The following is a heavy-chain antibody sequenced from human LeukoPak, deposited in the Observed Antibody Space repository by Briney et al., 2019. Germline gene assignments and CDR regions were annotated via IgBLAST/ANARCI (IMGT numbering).Heavy chain of an antibody. J-gene: IGHJ4*02. V-gene: IGHV3-15*01. CDR2: IKRKTDGGTT. Sequence: GGSLRLSCAASGFTFSGSAMHWVRQAPGKGLEWVGRIKRKTDGGTTDYAAPVEGRFAISRDDSKNTLYLQMNSLKTEDTAVYYCTTVSGSYFLVSDYWGQGTLVTVSS. CDR1: GFTFSGSA. D-gene: IGHD1-26*01. CDR3: TTVSGSYFLVSDY.